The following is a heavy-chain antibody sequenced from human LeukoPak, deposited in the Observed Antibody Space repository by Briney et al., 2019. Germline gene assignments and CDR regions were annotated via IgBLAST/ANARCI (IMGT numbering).Heavy chain of an antibody. CDR3: ARGRYSYGRFFDY. J-gene: IGHJ4*02. Sequence: GRSLRLSCAASGFTFSSYAMHWVRQAPGKGLEWVAVISHDGSNKYYADSVKGRFTISRDNSKNTLYLQMNSLRAEDTAVYYCARGRYSYGRFFDYWGQGTLVTVSS. D-gene: IGHD5-18*01. CDR1: GFTFSSYA. V-gene: IGHV3-30*04. CDR2: ISHDGSNK.